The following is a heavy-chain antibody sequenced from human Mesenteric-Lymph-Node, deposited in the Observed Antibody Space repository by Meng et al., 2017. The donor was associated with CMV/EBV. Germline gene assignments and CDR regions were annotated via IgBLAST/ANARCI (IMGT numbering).Heavy chain of an antibody. V-gene: IGHV3-74*01. Sequence: GGSLRLSCVVSGFTFSNYWMHWVRQAPGKGLVWVSAINNDGSSTFYADPVKGRFTISRDNAENTLYLQMNSLRAEDTAVYYRARDPYYYDSSGFRWGQGTLVTVSS. D-gene: IGHD3-22*01. CDR1: GFTFSNYW. J-gene: IGHJ4*02. CDR3: ARDPYYYDSSGFR. CDR2: INNDGSST.